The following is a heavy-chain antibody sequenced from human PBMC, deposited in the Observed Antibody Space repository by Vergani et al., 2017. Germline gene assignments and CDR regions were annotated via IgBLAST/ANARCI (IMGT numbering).Heavy chain of an antibody. D-gene: IGHD3-22*01. CDR1: GGSISSSSYY. CDR2: IYYSGST. Sequence: QLQLQESGPGLVNPSETLSLTCTVSGGSISSSSYYWGWIRQPPGKGLEWIGSIYYSGSTYYNPSLKSRVTISVDTSKNQFSLKLSSVTAADTAVYYCARGDKLTYYYDSSTFDYWGQGTLVTVSS. V-gene: IGHV4-39*07. J-gene: IGHJ4*02. CDR3: ARGDKLTYYYDSSTFDY.